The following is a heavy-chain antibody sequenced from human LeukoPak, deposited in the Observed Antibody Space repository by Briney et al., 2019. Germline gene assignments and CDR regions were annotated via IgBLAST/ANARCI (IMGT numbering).Heavy chain of an antibody. CDR1: GYTFTSYG. CDR3: ARLTMVRGVIIVGATTFDY. V-gene: IGHV1-18*01. Sequence: ASVKVSCKASGYTFTSYGISWVRQAPGQGLEWMGWISAYNGNTNYAQKLQGRVTMTADTSTSTAYMELRSLRSDDTAVYYCARLTMVRGVIIVGATTFDYWGQGTLVTVSS. D-gene: IGHD3-10*01. CDR2: ISAYNGNT. J-gene: IGHJ4*02.